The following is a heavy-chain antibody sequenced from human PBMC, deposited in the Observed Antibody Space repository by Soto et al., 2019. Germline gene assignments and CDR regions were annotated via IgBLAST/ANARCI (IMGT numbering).Heavy chain of an antibody. J-gene: IGHJ4*02. V-gene: IGHV1-3*01. Sequence: ASVKVSCKASGYTFTSYAMHWVRQAPGQRLEWMGWINAGNGNTKYSQKFQGRVTITRDTSASTAYMKLSSLRSEYTAVFYCARGSSGWYGGYYFDYWGQGTLVTVSS. CDR2: INAGNGNT. D-gene: IGHD6-19*01. CDR1: GYTFTSYA. CDR3: ARGSSGWYGGYYFDY.